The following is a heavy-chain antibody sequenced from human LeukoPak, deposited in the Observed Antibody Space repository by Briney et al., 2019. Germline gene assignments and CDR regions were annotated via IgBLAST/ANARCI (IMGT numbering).Heavy chain of an antibody. D-gene: IGHD2-8*01. J-gene: IGHJ4*02. V-gene: IGHV3-11*01. CDR2: ISSSGSTI. CDR1: GFAFGTYA. Sequence: GGSLRLSCAGSGFAFGTYAMSWIRQAPGKGLEWVSYISSSGSTIYYADSVKGRFTISRDNAKNSLYLQMNSLRAEDTAVYYCARANGYLDYWGQGTLVTVSS. CDR3: ARANGYLDY.